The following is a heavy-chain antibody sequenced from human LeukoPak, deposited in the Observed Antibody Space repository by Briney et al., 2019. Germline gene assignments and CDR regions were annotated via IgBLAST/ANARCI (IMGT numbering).Heavy chain of an antibody. J-gene: IGHJ5*02. D-gene: IGHD4-11*01. Sequence: SETLSLTCTVSGGSISSYYWSWIRQPPGKGLEWIGYIYTSGSTNYNPSLESRVTISVDTSKNQFSLKLSSVTAADTAVYCCARDYSNWFDPWGQGTLVTVSS. V-gene: IGHV4-4*09. CDR1: GGSISSYY. CDR2: IYTSGST. CDR3: ARDYSNWFDP.